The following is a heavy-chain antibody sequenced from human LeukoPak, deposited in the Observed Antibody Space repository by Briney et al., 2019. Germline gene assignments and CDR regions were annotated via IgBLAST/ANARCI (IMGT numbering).Heavy chain of an antibody. D-gene: IGHD5-12*01. V-gene: IGHV3-7*01. J-gene: IGHJ6*03. CDR2: IKQDGSEK. CDR1: GFTFSSYA. CDR3: ARATTNVYYYYYYYMDV. Sequence: PGGSLRLSCAASGFTFSSYAMSWVRQAPGKGLEWVANIKQDGSEKYYVDSVKGRFTISRDNAKNSLYLQMNSLRAEDTAVYYCARATTNVYYYYYYYMDVWGKGTTVTVSS.